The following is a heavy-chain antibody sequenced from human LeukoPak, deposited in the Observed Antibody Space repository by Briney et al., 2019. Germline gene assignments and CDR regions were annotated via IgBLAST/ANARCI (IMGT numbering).Heavy chain of an antibody. CDR1: GGSISSYY. CDR3: ARGRSRITIFGVVNGKYYYMDV. CDR2: IYYSGST. Sequence: SETLSLTCTVSGGSISSYYWSWIRQPPGKGLEWIGYIYYSGSTNYNPSLKSRVTISVDTSKNQFSLKLSSVTAADTAVYYCARGRSRITIFGVVNGKYYYMDVWGKGTTVTVSS. J-gene: IGHJ6*03. D-gene: IGHD3-3*01. V-gene: IGHV4-59*01.